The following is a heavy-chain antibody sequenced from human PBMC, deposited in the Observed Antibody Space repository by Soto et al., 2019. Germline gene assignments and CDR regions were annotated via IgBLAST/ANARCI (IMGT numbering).Heavy chain of an antibody. CDR1: GYTFTSYG. D-gene: IGHD3-22*01. CDR2: ISAYNGNT. V-gene: IGHV1-18*01. CDR3: ARGGRHDSSGYYLPFSGMDV. Sequence: ASVKVSCKASGYTFTSYGISWVRQAPGQGLEWLGWISAYNGNTNYAQKLQGRVTMTTDTSTSTAYMELRSLRSDDTAVYYCARGGRHDSSGYYLPFSGMDVWGQGPTVTVSS. J-gene: IGHJ6*02.